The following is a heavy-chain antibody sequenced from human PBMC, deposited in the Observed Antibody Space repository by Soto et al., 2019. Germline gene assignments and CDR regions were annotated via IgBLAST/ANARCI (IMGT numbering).Heavy chain of an antibody. CDR2: TYYRSKWYN. V-gene: IGHV6-1*01. CDR3: ARDPRRPDYDFWLLEH. D-gene: IGHD3-3*01. CDR1: GDSVSSNSAA. Sequence: SQTRALTCAISGDSVSSNSAAWNWIRQSPSRGLEWLGRTYYRSKWYNDYAVSVKSRITINPDTSENQFSLQLNSVTPEDTAVYYSARDPRRPDYDFWLLEHWGQVPLGTLSS. J-gene: IGHJ4*02.